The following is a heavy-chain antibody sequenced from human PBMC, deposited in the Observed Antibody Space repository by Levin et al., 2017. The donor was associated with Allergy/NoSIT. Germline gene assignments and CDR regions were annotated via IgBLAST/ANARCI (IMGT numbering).Heavy chain of an antibody. V-gene: IGHV3-11*01. CDR3: ARRIAAAGRFDP. CDR1: GFTFSDYY. CDR2: ISSSGSTI. D-gene: IGHD6-13*01. Sequence: GESLKISCAASGFTFSDYYMSWIRQAPGKGLEWVSYISSSGSTIYYADSVKGRFTISRDNAKNSLYLQMNSLRAEDTAVYYCARRIAAAGRFDPWGQGTLVTVSS. J-gene: IGHJ5*02.